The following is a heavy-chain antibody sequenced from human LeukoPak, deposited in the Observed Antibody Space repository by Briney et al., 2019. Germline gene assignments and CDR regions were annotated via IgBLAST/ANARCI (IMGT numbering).Heavy chain of an antibody. CDR2: ISSSSSYI. J-gene: IGHJ4*02. Sequence: GGSLRLSCAASGFTFSSYSMDWVRQAPGKGLEWVSSISSSSSYIYYADSVKGRFTISRDNAKNSLYLQMNSLRAEDTAVYYCARDRGAYDFQSPFDYWGQGTLVTVSS. D-gene: IGHD3-3*01. V-gene: IGHV3-21*01. CDR1: GFTFSSYS. CDR3: ARDRGAYDFQSPFDY.